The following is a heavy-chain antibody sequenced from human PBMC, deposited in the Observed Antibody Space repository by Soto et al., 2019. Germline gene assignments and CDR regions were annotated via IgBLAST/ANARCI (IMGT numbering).Heavy chain of an antibody. CDR2: IYTSGST. J-gene: IGHJ6*02. Sequence: PSETLSLTCTVSGGSISSYYWSWIRQPAGKGLEWIGRIYTSGSTNYNPSLKSRVTMSVDTSKNQFSPKLSSVTAADTAVYYCARGLMVRGYYYYGMDVWGQGTTVTAP. D-gene: IGHD3-10*01. CDR1: GGSISSYY. V-gene: IGHV4-4*07. CDR3: ARGLMVRGYYYYGMDV.